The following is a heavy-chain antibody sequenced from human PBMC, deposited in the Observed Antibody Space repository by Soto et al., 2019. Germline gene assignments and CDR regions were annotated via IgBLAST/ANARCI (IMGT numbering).Heavy chain of an antibody. CDR2: ISYDGSNK. J-gene: IGHJ4*02. CDR3: AKDLAASVGVTDIDY. Sequence: QVQLVESGGGVVQPGRSLRLSCAASGFTFSSYGMHWVRQAPGKGLEWVAVISYDGSNKYYADSVKGRFTISRDNSKNTLYLQMNSLRAEDTAVYYCAKDLAASVGVTDIDYWRQGTLLTVSS. D-gene: IGHD2-21*02. CDR1: GFTFSSYG. V-gene: IGHV3-30*18.